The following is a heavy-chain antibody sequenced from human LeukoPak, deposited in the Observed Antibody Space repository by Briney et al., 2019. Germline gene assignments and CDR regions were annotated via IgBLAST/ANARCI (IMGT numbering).Heavy chain of an antibody. CDR2: IIPIFGTA. Sequence: LEWMGGIIPIFGTANYAQKFQGRVTITAGESTSTAYMELSSLRSEDTAVYYCARVAAGTFSWGQGTLVTVSS. J-gene: IGHJ5*02. V-gene: IGHV1-69*01. D-gene: IGHD6-13*01. CDR3: ARVAAGTFS.